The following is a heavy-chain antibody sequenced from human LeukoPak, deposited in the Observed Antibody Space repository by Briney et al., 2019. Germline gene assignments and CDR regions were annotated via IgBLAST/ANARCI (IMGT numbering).Heavy chain of an antibody. Sequence: SETLSLTCTVSGGSISSSSYYWGWIRQPPGKGLERIGSIYYSGSTYYTSSLNSRVTISVDTSKNQFSLKLSSVTAADTAVYYCARIPLGYCSGGSCYSADWGQGTLVTVSS. CDR1: GGSISSSSYY. CDR2: IYYSGST. J-gene: IGHJ4*02. CDR3: ARIPLGYCSGGSCYSAD. V-gene: IGHV4-39*01. D-gene: IGHD2-15*01.